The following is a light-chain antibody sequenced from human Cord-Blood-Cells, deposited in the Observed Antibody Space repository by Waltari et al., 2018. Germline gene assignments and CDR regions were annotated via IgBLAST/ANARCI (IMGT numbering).Light chain of an antibody. V-gene: IGLV3-1*01. CDR2: QDS. J-gene: IGLJ2*01. CDR1: QLGDKY. Sequence: SYELTQPTSVSVSPGQTASIPCSGYQLGDKYACWYKQKPGQSPVPVIYQDSKRPPGIPERFSGSNSGNTATLTISGTQAMDEADYYCQAWDSSTVVFGGGTKLTVL. CDR3: QAWDSSTVV.